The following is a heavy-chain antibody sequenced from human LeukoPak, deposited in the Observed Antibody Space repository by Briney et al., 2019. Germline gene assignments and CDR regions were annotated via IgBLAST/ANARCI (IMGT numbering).Heavy chain of an antibody. Sequence: ASVKVSCKASVYTFTSHGFSWVRQAPGPGLEGMGLISAYNGNTNYAQKLQGRVTMTTDTSTSTAYMELRSLRSDDTAVYYCARVDTKYYYDSSGLGAFDYWGQGTLVTVSS. CDR3: ARVDTKYYYDSSGLGAFDY. V-gene: IGHV1-18*01. D-gene: IGHD3-22*01. CDR1: VYTFTSHG. J-gene: IGHJ4*02. CDR2: ISAYNGNT.